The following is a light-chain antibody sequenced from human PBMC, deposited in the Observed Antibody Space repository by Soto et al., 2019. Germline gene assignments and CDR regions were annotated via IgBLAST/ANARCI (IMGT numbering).Light chain of an antibody. CDR1: QSISSSY. V-gene: IGKV3-20*01. CDR2: GAS. Sequence: EIVLTQSPGTLSLSPGERGTLSCRASQSISSSYLAWYQQKPGQAPRLLIFGASSRATGIPDRFSGSGSGTDFTLTINRPEPEDFAVYYCQQYGSARTFGQGTKVDIK. CDR3: QQYGSART. J-gene: IGKJ1*01.